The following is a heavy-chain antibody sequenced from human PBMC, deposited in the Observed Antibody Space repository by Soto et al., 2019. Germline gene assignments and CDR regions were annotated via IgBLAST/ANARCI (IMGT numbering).Heavy chain of an antibody. CDR1: GGSFSGYY. V-gene: IGHV4-34*01. J-gene: IGHJ6*02. CDR2: INHSGST. CDR3: ARTGIFGVVRPSYYYGMDV. Sequence: QVQLQQWGAGLLKPSETLSLTCAVYGGSFSGYYWSWVRQPQGKGLEWIEEINHSGSTNYNTSLNSPVTTTVDTCKNQSSLKLSAVTAADTAVYYCARTGIFGVVRPSYYYGMDVWGQGTTVTVSS. D-gene: IGHD3-3*01.